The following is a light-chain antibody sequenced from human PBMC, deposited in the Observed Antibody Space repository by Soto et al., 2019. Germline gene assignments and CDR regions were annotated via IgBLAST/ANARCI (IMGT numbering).Light chain of an antibody. CDR1: QSVSSSY. V-gene: IGKV3-20*01. J-gene: IGKJ1*01. Sequence: IAFTPAPGTLSFSPGQRATLSSSASQSVSSSYLAWYQQKPGQAPRLLIYGASSRATGIPDRFSGSGSGTDFTLTTSRLEPEDFAVYYCQHYGSSPAFGQGTKVDI. CDR3: QHYGSSPA. CDR2: GAS.